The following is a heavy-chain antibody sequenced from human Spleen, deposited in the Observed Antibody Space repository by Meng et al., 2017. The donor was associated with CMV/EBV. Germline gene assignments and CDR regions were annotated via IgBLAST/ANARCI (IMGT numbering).Heavy chain of an antibody. J-gene: IGHJ5*02. V-gene: IGHV1-46*01. CDR3: ARGVYCTSDSCPGDWFDP. CDR2: IKPSDGRT. D-gene: IGHD2-2*01. Sequence: YILINYYIHWVRQVPGQGLEWMGIIKPSDGRTRYAQKFQGRVTMTGDASTSTVYMELSRLKSEDTAVYYCARGVYCTSDSCPGDWFDPWGQGSLVTVSS. CDR1: YILINYY.